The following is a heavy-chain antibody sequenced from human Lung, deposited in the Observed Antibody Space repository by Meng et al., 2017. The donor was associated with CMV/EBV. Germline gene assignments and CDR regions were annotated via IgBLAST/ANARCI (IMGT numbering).Heavy chain of an antibody. D-gene: IGHD3-22*01. V-gene: IGHV3-15*01. CDR2: IKTKTDGGTT. J-gene: IGHJ4*02. CDR1: GFTINDAW. Sequence: GGSLRLXCVASGFTINDAWMNWVRQAQGKGLEWVGRIKTKTDGGTTDYAAPVKGGFTISRDDSKNTLYMRMNSLKTEDTAVYYCTAGLYDSGGVDQWGQGTLVTVSS. CDR3: TAGLYDSGGVDQ.